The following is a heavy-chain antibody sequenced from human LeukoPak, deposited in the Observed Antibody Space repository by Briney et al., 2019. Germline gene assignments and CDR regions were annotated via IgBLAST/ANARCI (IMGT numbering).Heavy chain of an antibody. Sequence: GGSLRLSCAASGFTVSSNYMNWVRQAPGKGLEWVSVIYSGGSTYYADSVKGRFTISRDNSKNTLYLQMNSLRAEDTAVYYCAREAVTRDYFDYWGQGTLVTVSS. CDR2: IYSGGST. J-gene: IGHJ4*02. CDR3: AREAVTRDYFDY. V-gene: IGHV3-53*01. CDR1: GFTVSSNY. D-gene: IGHD4-17*01.